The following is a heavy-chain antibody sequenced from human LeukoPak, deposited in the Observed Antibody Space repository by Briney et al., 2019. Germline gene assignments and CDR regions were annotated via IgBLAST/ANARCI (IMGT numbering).Heavy chain of an antibody. CDR3: ARGNIAAAGPHRNYFDY. CDR2: INHSGST. V-gene: IGHV4-34*01. J-gene: IGHJ4*02. Sequence: SETLSLTCAVYGGSFSGYYWGWVRQPPGKGLEWLGEINHSGSTNYNPSLKSRVTISVDTSKNQFSLKLSSVTAADTAVYYYARGNIAAAGPHRNYFDYWGQGTLVTVSS. D-gene: IGHD6-13*01. CDR1: GGSFSGYY.